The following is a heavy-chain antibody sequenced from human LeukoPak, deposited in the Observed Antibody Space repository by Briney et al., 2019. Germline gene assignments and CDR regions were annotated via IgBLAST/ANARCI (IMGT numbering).Heavy chain of an antibody. Sequence: PSETLSLTCTVSGGSISSSSYYSGWIRQPPGKGLEWIGSIYYSGSTYYNPSLKSRVTISVDTSKNQFSLKRSSVTAADTAVYYCARVGIVGATLGYWGQGTLVTVSS. CDR1: GGSISSSSYY. CDR2: IYYSGST. D-gene: IGHD1-26*01. J-gene: IGHJ4*02. CDR3: ARVGIVGATLGY. V-gene: IGHV4-39*01.